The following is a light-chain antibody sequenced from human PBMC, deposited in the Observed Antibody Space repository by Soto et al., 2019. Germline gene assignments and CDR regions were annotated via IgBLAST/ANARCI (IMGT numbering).Light chain of an antibody. CDR1: SSDISGHNY. V-gene: IGLV2-8*01. Sequence: QSVLTQPPSASGSLGQSVTISCTGASSDISGHNYVSWYQQHPGKAPKLMIYEVSKRPSWVPDRFSASKSGNTASLTVSGLQAEDEAAYYCSSYAGGNNWVFGGGTQLTV. CDR3: SSYAGGNNWV. J-gene: IGLJ3*02. CDR2: EVS.